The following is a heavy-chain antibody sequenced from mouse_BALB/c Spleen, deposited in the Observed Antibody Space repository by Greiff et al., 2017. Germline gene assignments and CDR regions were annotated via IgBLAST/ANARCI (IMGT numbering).Heavy chain of an antibody. J-gene: IGHJ2*01. CDR2: ISYSGST. CDR1: GDSITSGY. Sequence: EVQLQESGPSLVKPSQTLSLTCSVTGDSITSGYWNWIRKFPGNKLEYMGYISYSGSTYYNPSLKSRISITRDTSKNQYYLQLNAVTTEDTATYYCASNDYDAEGHFDDWGQGTTLTVSS. V-gene: IGHV3-8*02. CDR3: ASNDYDAEGHFDD. D-gene: IGHD2-4*01.